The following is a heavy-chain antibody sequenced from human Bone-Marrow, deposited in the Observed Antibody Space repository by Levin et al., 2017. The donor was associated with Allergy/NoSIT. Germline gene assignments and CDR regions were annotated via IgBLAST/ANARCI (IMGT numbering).Heavy chain of an antibody. CDR3: ARDETFNSWHVGWFDS. D-gene: IGHD6-13*01. J-gene: IGHJ5*01. CDR2: MFAGGAA. CDR1: GDFINNSHHY. V-gene: IGHV4-61*02. Sequence: SETLSLTCTVSGDFINNSHHYWSWIRQPAGTGLEWIGRMFAGGAATYNRSLRSRVTISIETSKNQLSLKLTAVTAADAAVYYCARDETFNSWHVGWFDSWGQGTLVTVSS.